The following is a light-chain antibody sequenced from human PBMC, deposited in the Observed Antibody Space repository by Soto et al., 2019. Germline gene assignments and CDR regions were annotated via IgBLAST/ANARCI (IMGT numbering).Light chain of an antibody. J-gene: IGKJ2*01. CDR3: QQSYNSPMYT. CDR1: QSIAYY. V-gene: IGKV1-39*01. Sequence: DIQLIQSPSSLSASVGDRVSITCRASQSIAYYLNWFQQRPGQAPKLLIYAASSLQSGVPSRFSGSGSGTDFTLTISSLQPEDSATYYCQQSYNSPMYTFGQGTKL. CDR2: AAS.